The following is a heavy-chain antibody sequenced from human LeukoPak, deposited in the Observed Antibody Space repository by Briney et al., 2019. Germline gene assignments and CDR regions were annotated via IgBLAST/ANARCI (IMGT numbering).Heavy chain of an antibody. CDR2: IYYRGYT. CDR1: GGSISSSSFY. J-gene: IGHJ4*02. Sequence: SETLSLTCSVSGGSISSSSFYWGWIRQPPGRGLEWIGSIYYRGYTNHNPSLKSRVTISVDTSKNQFSLKLSSVTAADTAVYYCARRAVTPPKGYFDYWGQGTLVTVSS. V-gene: IGHV4-39*01. CDR3: ARRAVTPPKGYFDY. D-gene: IGHD4-17*01.